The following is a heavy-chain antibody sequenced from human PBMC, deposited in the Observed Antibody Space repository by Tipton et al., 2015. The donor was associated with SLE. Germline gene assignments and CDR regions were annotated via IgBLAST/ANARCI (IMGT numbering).Heavy chain of an antibody. CDR2: IYYSGTT. CDR1: GGSISSSSYY. J-gene: IGHJ4*02. Sequence: GLVKPSETLSLTCTVSGGSISSSSYYWGWIRQPPGKGLAWIGSIYYSGTTYYNPSLKSRVTISVDTSKNQFSLKLSSVTAADTAVYYCARGQMATITQFFDYWGQGALVTVSS. V-gene: IGHV4-39*07. D-gene: IGHD5-24*01. CDR3: ARGQMATITQFFDY.